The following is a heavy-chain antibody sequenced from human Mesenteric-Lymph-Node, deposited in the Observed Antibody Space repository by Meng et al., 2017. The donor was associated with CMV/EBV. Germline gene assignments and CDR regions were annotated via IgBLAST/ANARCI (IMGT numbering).Heavy chain of an antibody. CDR3: ASDPTPRNYYYDGMDV. CDR2: IRYDGENE. CDR1: GFTFGSSG. V-gene: IGHV3-33*01. J-gene: IGHJ6*02. Sequence: SCVASGFTFGSSGIHWGRQAPGKGLEWVAFIRYDGENEHYIDSVKGRFTISRDNAKNSRYLQMNSLRAEDTAVYYCASDPTPRNYYYDGMDVWGQGTTVTVSS.